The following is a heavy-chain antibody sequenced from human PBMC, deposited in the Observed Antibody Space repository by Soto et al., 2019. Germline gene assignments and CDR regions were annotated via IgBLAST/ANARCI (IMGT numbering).Heavy chain of an antibody. CDR3: LISTSAFGI. J-gene: IGHJ3*02. Sequence: EVQLVESGGGLLQPGGSLRLCCAGSGFTFSGFWMNWVRQAPGKGVEWVSNVKQDGIEKHYLDSVKGRFTISSDNAKNLRYLHMNILRAEGTAVYYFLISTSAFGIWGQGTMVTVSS. V-gene: IGHV3-7*01. CDR1: GFTFSGFW. CDR2: VKQDGIEK. D-gene: IGHD1-1*01.